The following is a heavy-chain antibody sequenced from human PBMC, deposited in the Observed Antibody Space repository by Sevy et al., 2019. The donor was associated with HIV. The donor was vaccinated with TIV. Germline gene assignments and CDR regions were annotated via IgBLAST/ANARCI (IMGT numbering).Heavy chain of an antibody. CDR3: SSDRYYDSIGYRPYADAIDV. Sequence: GGSLRLSCVASGFSFSSYSMNWVRQAPGKGLEWVSYISDSDSTIYYSDSVKGRFTISRDNARNSLYLQMNSLRDEDTAVYYCSSDRYYDSIGYRPYADAIDVWGQGTMVTVSS. CDR1: GFSFSSYS. V-gene: IGHV3-48*02. J-gene: IGHJ3*01. CDR2: ISDSDSTI. D-gene: IGHD3-22*01.